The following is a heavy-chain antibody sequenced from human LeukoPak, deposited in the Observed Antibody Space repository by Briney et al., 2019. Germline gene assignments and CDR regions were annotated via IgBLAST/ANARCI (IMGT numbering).Heavy chain of an antibody. D-gene: IGHD3-10*01. CDR1: GYSFSNYG. CDR3: ARYNSLFRGVTTSAY. CDR2: SGRVTSNSGEV. Sequence: ASVKVSFKTSGYSFSNYGISWVRQAPGQGLEGMGRSGRVTSNSGEVTYAPKFQDRVTMTTDTSTTTAYMELRSLRFDDTAVYFCARYNSLFRGVTTSAYWGQGALVTVSS. J-gene: IGHJ4*02. V-gene: IGHV1-18*01.